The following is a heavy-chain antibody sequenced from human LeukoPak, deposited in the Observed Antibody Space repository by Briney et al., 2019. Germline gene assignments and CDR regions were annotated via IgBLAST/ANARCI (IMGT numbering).Heavy chain of an antibody. CDR2: IYTGGST. Sequence: HSGGSLRLSCAASGFTVRSNYMSWVLQAPGKGLEWVSVIYTGGSTYYADSVKGRFTISRDISKNTLYLQMNSLRAEDTAVYYCARGHCGGDCHSSHWYFDLWGRGTLVTVSS. V-gene: IGHV3-53*01. D-gene: IGHD2-21*01. CDR3: ARGHCGGDCHSSHWYFDL. CDR1: GFTVRSNY. J-gene: IGHJ2*01.